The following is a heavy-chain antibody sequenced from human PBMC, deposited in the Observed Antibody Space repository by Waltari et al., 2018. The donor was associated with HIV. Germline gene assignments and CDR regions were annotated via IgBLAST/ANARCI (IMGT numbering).Heavy chain of an antibody. Sequence: EVQLVDSGGGLVKPGESLRLSCAASGLTFNNHNLNGVRQAPGQGLEWVSLINSDSSDKYYADSVRGRFTISRDNAKNSVYLQMNSLRAEDTAQYYCATGSLEGGFDYWGQGTMVTVSS. V-gene: IGHV3-21*01. CDR2: INSDSSDK. D-gene: IGHD3-16*01. J-gene: IGHJ4*02. CDR3: ATGSLEGGFDY. CDR1: GLTFNNHN.